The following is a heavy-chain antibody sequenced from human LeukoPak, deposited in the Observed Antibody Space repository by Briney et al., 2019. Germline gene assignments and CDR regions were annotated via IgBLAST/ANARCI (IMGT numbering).Heavy chain of an antibody. Sequence: TGGSLRLSCVASGFTFSTYAMSWVRQAPGKGLEWVSVISGSGGSTYYADSVKGRFTISRDNSKNTLYLQMNSLRAEDTAVYYCAREVLDTAMALGYWGQGTLVTVSS. V-gene: IGHV3-23*01. CDR2: ISGSGGST. J-gene: IGHJ4*02. CDR3: AREVLDTAMALGY. D-gene: IGHD5-18*01. CDR1: GFTFSTYA.